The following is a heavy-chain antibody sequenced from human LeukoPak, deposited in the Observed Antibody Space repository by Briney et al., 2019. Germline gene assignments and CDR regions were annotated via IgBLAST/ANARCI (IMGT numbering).Heavy chain of an antibody. CDR3: ARGSGAGSQKVLFDY. CDR1: GYAFTSYG. V-gene: IGHV1-18*01. J-gene: IGHJ4*02. Sequence: ASVKVSCKASGYAFTSYGISWVRQAPGQGLEWMGWISAYNGNTNYAQKLQGRVTMTTDTSTSTAYMELRSLRSDGTAVYYCARGSGAGSQKVLFDYWGQGTLVTVSS. CDR2: ISAYNGNT. D-gene: IGHD1-26*01.